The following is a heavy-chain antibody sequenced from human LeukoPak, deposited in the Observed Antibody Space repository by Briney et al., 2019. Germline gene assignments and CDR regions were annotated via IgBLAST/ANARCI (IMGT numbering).Heavy chain of an antibody. V-gene: IGHV5-51*01. Sequence: GESLKISCKGSGYSFTSYWIGWVRQMPGKGLEWMGIIYPGDSDTRYSPSFQGQVTISADKSISTAYLQWSSLKASDTAMYYCARLGDFDFWSGALDYWGQGTLVTVSS. D-gene: IGHD3-3*01. CDR3: ARLGDFDFWSGALDY. J-gene: IGHJ4*02. CDR2: IYPGDSDT. CDR1: GYSFTSYW.